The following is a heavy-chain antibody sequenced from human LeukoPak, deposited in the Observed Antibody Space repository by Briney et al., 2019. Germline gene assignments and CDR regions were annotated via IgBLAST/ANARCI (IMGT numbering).Heavy chain of an antibody. CDR1: GFTVSSNY. D-gene: IGHD2-2*01. CDR2: ISYDGSNK. CDR3: ARVMGRYCSSTSCYVDY. Sequence: PGGSLRLSCAASGFTVSSNYMSWVRQAPGKGLEWVAVISYDGSNKYYADSVKGRFTISRDNSKNTLYPQMNSLRAEDTAVYYCARVMGRYCSSTSCYVDYWGQGTLVTVSS. J-gene: IGHJ4*02. V-gene: IGHV3-30*03.